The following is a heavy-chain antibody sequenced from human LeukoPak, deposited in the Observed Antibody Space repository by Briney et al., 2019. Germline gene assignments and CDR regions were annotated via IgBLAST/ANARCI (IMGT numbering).Heavy chain of an antibody. CDR3: AKQYSSSSPLDY. J-gene: IGHJ4*02. V-gene: IGHV4-4*07. CDR2: IYTSGNT. CDR1: GGSISNYC. Sequence: SETLSLTCTVSGGSISNYCRSWIRQPAGKGLEWSGRIYTSGNTNYNPSLKSRVTMSVDTSKNQFSLKLSSVTAADTAVYYCAKQYSSSSPLDYWGQGTLVTVSS. D-gene: IGHD6-6*01.